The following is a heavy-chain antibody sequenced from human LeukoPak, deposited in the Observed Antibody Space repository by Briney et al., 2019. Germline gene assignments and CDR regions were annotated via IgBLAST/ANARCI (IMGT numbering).Heavy chain of an antibody. CDR3: AKAGERNTVTSVDY. V-gene: IGHV3-30*18. CDR1: GFTFSSYG. Sequence: GRSLRLSCAASGFTFSSYGMHWVRQAPGKGLEWVAVISYDGSNKYYADSVKGRFTISRDNSKNTLYLQMNSLRAEDTAVYYCAKAGERNTVTSVDYWGQGTLVTVSS. D-gene: IGHD4-17*01. CDR2: ISYDGSNK. J-gene: IGHJ4*02.